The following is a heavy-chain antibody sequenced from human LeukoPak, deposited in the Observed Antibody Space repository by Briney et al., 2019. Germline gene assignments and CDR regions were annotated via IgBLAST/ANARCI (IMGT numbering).Heavy chain of an antibody. CDR1: GFTFSSYS. CDR2: ITGSSTTI. Sequence: GGYLRLSCAASGFTFSSYSMHWVRQAPEKGLQWVSYITGSSTTIYYADSVKGRFTISRDNAKNSLFLQMNSLRAEDTAVYYCARAYGNAFDIWGQGTMVTVSS. D-gene: IGHD4-17*01. V-gene: IGHV3-48*01. J-gene: IGHJ3*02. CDR3: ARAYGNAFDI.